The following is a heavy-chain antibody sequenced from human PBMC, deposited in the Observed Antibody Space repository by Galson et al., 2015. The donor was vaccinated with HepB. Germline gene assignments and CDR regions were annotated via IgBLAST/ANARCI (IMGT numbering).Heavy chain of an antibody. J-gene: IGHJ6*02. CDR2: ISHDGSNK. D-gene: IGHD3-10*01. V-gene: IGHV3-30*03. CDR3: AIEGSPYYYYYGMDV. CDR1: GFIFSEHG. Sequence: SLRLSCAASGFIFSEHGIHWVRQAPGKGLEWVAVISHDGSNKSYADSVKGRFTISRDNSKNTLYLQMNSLRSEDAAVYYCAIEGSPYYYYYGMDVWGQGTTITVSS.